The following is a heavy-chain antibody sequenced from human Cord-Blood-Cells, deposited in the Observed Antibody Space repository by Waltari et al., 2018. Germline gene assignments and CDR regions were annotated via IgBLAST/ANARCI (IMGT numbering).Heavy chain of an antibody. CDR3: ARDGDTAMAYWYFDL. CDR2: IYYSVST. V-gene: IGHV4-30-4*08. CDR1: GGSISSGDYY. J-gene: IGHJ2*01. D-gene: IGHD5-18*01. Sequence: QVQLQESGPGLVKPSQTLSLTCTVSGGSISSGDYYWSWIRQPPGKGLEWIVYIYYSVSTYYNPSLKSRVTISVDTSKHQFSLKLGSVTAADTAVYYCARDGDTAMAYWYFDLWGRGTLVTVSS.